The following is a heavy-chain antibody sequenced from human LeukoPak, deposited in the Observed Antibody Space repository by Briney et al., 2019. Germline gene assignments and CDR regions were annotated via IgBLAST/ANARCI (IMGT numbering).Heavy chain of an antibody. V-gene: IGHV3-11*04. CDR2: ISSGGSTI. CDR3: ALPGYSSGWSDYYFDY. Sequence: PGGSLRLSCAASGFTVSNSYMSWVRQAPGKGLEWLSYISSGGSTIYYADSVKGRFTISRDNAKNLLYLQMNGLRAEDTAVYYCALPGYSSGWSDYYFDYWGQGTLVTVSS. D-gene: IGHD6-19*01. CDR1: GFTVSNSY. J-gene: IGHJ4*02.